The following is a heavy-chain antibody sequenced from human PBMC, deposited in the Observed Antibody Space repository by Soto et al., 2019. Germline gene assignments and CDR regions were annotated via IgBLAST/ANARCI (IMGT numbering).Heavy chain of an antibody. CDR2: IYYSGST. V-gene: IGHV4-39*01. Sequence: PSETLSLTCTVSGRSISSSSYYWGWIRQPPGKGLEWLGSIYYSGSTYYNPSLKRRVTISVDTSKNQFSLKLSSVTAADTAVYYCARQGITMVRGVINWGGYYYYYGMDVWGQGTTVTVSS. CDR1: GRSISSSSYY. D-gene: IGHD3-10*01. J-gene: IGHJ6*02. CDR3: ARQGITMVRGVINWGGYYYYYGMDV.